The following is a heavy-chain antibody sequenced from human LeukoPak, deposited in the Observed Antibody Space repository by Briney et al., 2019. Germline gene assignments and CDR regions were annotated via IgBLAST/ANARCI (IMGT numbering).Heavy chain of an antibody. CDR2: ISWNSGSI. Sequence: GGSLRLSCAASGFTFDDYAMHWVRHAPGKGLEWVSGISWNSGSIGYADSVKGRFTISRDNAKNTLYLQMNSLRAEDTAVYYCARAPNSSGYDYWGQGTLVTVSS. V-gene: IGHV3-9*01. CDR1: GFTFDDYA. J-gene: IGHJ4*02. D-gene: IGHD3-22*01. CDR3: ARAPNSSGYDY.